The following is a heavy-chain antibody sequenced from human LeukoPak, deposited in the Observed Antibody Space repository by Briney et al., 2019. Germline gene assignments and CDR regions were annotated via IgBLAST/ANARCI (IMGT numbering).Heavy chain of an antibody. CDR2: IYSGGST. D-gene: IGHD3-10*01. CDR1: GFTVSSNY. V-gene: IGHV3-53*01. Sequence: GGFLRLSCAASGFTVSSNYMSWVRQAPGKGLEWVSVIYSGGSTYYADSVKGRFTISRDNSKNTLYLQMNSLRAEDTAVYYCARPLYYGSGSYTDYWGQGTLVTVSS. J-gene: IGHJ4*02. CDR3: ARPLYYGSGSYTDY.